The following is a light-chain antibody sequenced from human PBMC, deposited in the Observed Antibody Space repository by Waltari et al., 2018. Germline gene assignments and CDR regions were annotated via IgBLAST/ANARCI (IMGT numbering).Light chain of an antibody. V-gene: IGLV1-51*01. J-gene: IGLJ1*01. CDR1: NCIIGSTS. CDR2: ESN. CDR3: GTWDSSLSAHV. Sequence: SLFPHPPSVTPAAGPEVTVSCSGSNCIIGSTSLSWYQQLPGTATKVLIYESNKRPSGIPDRFSASKSGTSTTLDIPGLQAGDEADYHCGTWDSSLSAHVFGTGTRVTVL.